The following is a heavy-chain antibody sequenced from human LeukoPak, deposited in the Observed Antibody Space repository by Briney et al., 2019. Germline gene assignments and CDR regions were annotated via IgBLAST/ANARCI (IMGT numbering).Heavy chain of an antibody. CDR2: INPNSGGT. CDR3: ARVGSGYALYGMDV. CDR1: GYTFIGYY. Sequence: ASVKVSCKASGYTFIGYYIYWVRQAPGQGLEWMGWINPNSGGTNYAQKFQGRVTMTRDTSISTAYMELSRLRSDDTAVYYCARVGSGYALYGMDVWGQGTTVTVSS. D-gene: IGHD5-12*01. V-gene: IGHV1-2*02. J-gene: IGHJ6*02.